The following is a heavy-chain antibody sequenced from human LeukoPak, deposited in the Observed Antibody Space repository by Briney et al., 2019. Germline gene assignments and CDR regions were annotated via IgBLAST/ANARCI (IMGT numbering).Heavy chain of an antibody. CDR1: GGSINSHY. CDR3: ARGGYSYGYLSWFDP. CDR2: IYHSGST. J-gene: IGHJ5*02. Sequence: SETLSLTCTVSGGSINSHYWSWIRQPPGKGLEWIGYIYHSGSTNYNPSLRSRVTISVDTSKNQFSLKLSSVTAADTAVYYCARGGYSYGYLSWFDPWGQGTLVTVSS. V-gene: IGHV4-59*11. D-gene: IGHD5-18*01.